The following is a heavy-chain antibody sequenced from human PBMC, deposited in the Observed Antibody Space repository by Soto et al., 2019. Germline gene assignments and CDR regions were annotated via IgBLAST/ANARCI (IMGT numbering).Heavy chain of an antibody. D-gene: IGHD6-13*01. CDR2: INPSGGST. CDR1: GYTFTSYY. J-gene: IGHJ6*04. CDR3: ARDCDSSSWYHYYDGMDV. V-gene: IGHV1-46*01. Sequence: QVQLVQTGAEVKKPGASVKVSCKASGYTFTSYYRHWVRQAPGQGLEWMGIINPSGGSTSYAQTCQVRVTMTRDTSTSTVYMELSSLRPEDTAVYYCARDCDSSSWYHYYDGMDVWGKGTTVTVSS.